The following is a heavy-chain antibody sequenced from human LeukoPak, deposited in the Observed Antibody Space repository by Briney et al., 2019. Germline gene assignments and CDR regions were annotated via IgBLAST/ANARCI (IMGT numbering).Heavy chain of an antibody. J-gene: IGHJ4*02. CDR1: GYTFTRCA. CDR3: ARDPIGSRWPYYFDY. D-gene: IGHD6-13*01. V-gene: IGHV1-3*01. Sequence: ASVTVSCKTSGYTFTRCAVHWVRQAPGQRLEWMGWIHADSGNTKYSQKFQARVTITRDTSASTAYMELSSLRSEDTAVYYCARDPIGSRWPYYFDYWGQGTLVTVSS. CDR2: IHADSGNT.